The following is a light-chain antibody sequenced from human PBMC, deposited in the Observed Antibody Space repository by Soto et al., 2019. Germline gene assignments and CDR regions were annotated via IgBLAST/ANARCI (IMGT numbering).Light chain of an antibody. CDR1: QSIDNY. V-gene: IGKV1-39*01. Sequence: DIQMTQSPSSLSASVGDRVTITCRASQSIDNYLNWYQQKSGKAPKLLIYSASHLKSGVPSRFSGGVYGTDFILTISSLQPEDSAIYFCQQSITAPLTFGGGTKVEIK. CDR2: SAS. J-gene: IGKJ4*01. CDR3: QQSITAPLT.